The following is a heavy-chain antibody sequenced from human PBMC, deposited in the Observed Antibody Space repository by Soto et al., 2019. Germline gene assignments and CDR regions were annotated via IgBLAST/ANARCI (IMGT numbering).Heavy chain of an antibody. CDR2: IYYIGST. CDR3: ATLPPRIEVTVLPIPT. J-gene: IGHJ5*02. V-gene: IGHV4-31*09. CDR1: GGSISSGGYY. D-gene: IGHD2-15*01. Sequence: SETLSLTCTVSGGSISSGGYYWSWIRQHPGKGLEWIGYIYYIGSTNYNPSLRGRVTISVDKSNNQFSLTLKYVTAADTAVYYCATLPPRIEVTVLPIPTWGQGTLVTVSS.